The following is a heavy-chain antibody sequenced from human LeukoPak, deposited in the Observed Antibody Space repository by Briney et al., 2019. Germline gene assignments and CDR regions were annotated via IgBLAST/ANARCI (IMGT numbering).Heavy chain of an antibody. CDR2: IWYDGSNK. Sequence: PGRSLRLSCAASGFTFSSYGMHWVRHAPGKGLGWGAVIWYDGSNKYYADSVKGRFTISRDNSKNTLYLQMNSLRAEDTAVYYCARDPVAAAAAARGTLGYFDYWGQGTLVTVSS. D-gene: IGHD6-13*01. CDR1: GFTFSSYG. V-gene: IGHV3-33*01. CDR3: ARDPVAAAAAARGTLGYFDY. J-gene: IGHJ4*02.